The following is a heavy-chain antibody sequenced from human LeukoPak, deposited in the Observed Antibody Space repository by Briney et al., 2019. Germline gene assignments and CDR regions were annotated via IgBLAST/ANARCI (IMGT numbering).Heavy chain of an antibody. D-gene: IGHD1-26*01. CDR3: ARGGPWELSHRDYFDY. CDR1: GYSICSGTS. CDR2: TYHIGGT. V-gene: IGHV4-38-2*02. Sequence: SETLSLTRTVSGYSICSGTSWGWIRKPQGKGLEWIGSTYHIGGTYSNPSLRSGATIPVDPSKNQFSLKRSLLTAADTPVISCARGGPWELSHRDYFDYWGQGTLVTVSS. J-gene: IGHJ4*02.